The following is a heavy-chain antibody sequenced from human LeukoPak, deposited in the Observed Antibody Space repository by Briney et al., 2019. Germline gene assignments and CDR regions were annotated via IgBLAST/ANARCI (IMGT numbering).Heavy chain of an antibody. CDR1: GFTFSSYG. J-gene: IGHJ4*02. V-gene: IGHV3-30*18. CDR2: ISYDESNK. CDR3: AKDPRYYYDSSGYYYGILYYFDY. D-gene: IGHD3-22*01. Sequence: PGRSLRLSCAASGFTFSSYGMHWVRQAPGKGLEWVAVISYDESNKYYADSVKGRFTISRDNSKNTLYLQMNSLRAEDTAVYYCAKDPRYYYDSSGYYYGILYYFDYWGQGTLVTVSS.